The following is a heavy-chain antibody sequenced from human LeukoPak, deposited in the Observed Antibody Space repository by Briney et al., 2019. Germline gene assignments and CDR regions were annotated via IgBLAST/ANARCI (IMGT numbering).Heavy chain of an antibody. D-gene: IGHD6-19*01. J-gene: IGHJ4*02. V-gene: IGHV3-23*01. CDR3: AKGQWLIEKRIDY. Sequence: GGSLRLSCAAFEFTFSNYAMTWVRQAPGKGLEWVSAIVGSGDRTYYADYVKGRFTISRDNSKSTLYLQMNNLRAEDTAVYYCAKGQWLIEKRIDYWGQGTLVTVSS. CDR1: EFTFSNYA. CDR2: IVGSGDRT.